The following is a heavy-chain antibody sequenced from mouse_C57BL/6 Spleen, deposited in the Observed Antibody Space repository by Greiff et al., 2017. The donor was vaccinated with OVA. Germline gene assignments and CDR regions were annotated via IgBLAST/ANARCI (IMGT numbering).Heavy chain of an antibody. D-gene: IGHD1-1*01. CDR1: GYTFTTYP. J-gene: IGHJ1*03. CDR3: ARGIYYYGSSYGYFDV. CDR2: FHPYNDDT. Sequence: VKLMESGAELVKPGASVKMSCKASGYTFTTYPIEWMKQNHGKSLEWIGNFHPYNDDTKYNEKFKGKATLTVEKSSSTVYLELSRLTSDDSAVYYCARGIYYYGSSYGYFDVWGTGTTVTVSS. V-gene: IGHV1-47*01.